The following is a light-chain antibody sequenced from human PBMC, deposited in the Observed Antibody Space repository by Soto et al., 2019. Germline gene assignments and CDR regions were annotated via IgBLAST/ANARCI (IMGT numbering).Light chain of an antibody. CDR3: KPYNSYSEA. J-gene: IGKJ1*01. V-gene: IGKV1-5*03. CDR1: QTISSW. Sequence: DMQITPSTSTLSGSVGDSVTITCRASQTISSWLAWYQQKPGKADKLLIYKASTLSSGVPSRFSGSGSGTEFTLTISSMQPDDFATYYCKPYNSYSEAVGQGTKVEIK. CDR2: KAS.